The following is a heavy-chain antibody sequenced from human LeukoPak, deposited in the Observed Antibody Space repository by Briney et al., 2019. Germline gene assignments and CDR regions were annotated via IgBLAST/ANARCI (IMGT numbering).Heavy chain of an antibody. V-gene: IGHV1-69*04. CDR1: GGTFSSYA. J-gene: IGHJ4*02. CDR2: IIPILGIA. CDR3: ARGGYSYGLKFDY. Sequence: GASVKVSCKASGGTFSSYAISWVRQAPGQGLEWMGRIIPILGIANYAQKFQGRVTVTADKSTSTAYMELSSLRSEDTAVYYCARGGYSYGLKFDYWGQGTLVTVSS. D-gene: IGHD5-18*01.